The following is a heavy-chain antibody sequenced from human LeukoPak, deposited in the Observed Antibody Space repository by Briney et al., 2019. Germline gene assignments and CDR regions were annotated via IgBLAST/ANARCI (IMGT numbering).Heavy chain of an antibody. CDR1: GGSISSYY. V-gene: IGHV4-59*05. D-gene: IGHD4-23*01. Sequence: PSETLSLTCTVSGGSISSYYWSWIRQPPGKGLEWIGSIYYSGSTYYNPSLKSRVTISVDTSKNQFSLKVSSVTAADTAVYYCASAVDHDYYDYYMDVWGKGTTVTISS. CDR2: IYYSGST. CDR3: ASAVDHDYYDYYMDV. J-gene: IGHJ6*03.